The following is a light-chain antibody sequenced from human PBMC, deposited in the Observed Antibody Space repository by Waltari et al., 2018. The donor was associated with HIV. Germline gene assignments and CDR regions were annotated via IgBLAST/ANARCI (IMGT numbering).Light chain of an antibody. CDR2: KAS. CDR3: QQYNTYRT. CDR1: QSISNW. Sequence: DIQMTQSPSALSASVGDRVTITCRASQSISNWLAWYQQKSGKAHKLLIYKASTLESGVPSRFSGSGFGTEFTLTINSLQPDDFATYYCQQYNTYRTFGQGTKVDI. J-gene: IGKJ1*01. V-gene: IGKV1-5*03.